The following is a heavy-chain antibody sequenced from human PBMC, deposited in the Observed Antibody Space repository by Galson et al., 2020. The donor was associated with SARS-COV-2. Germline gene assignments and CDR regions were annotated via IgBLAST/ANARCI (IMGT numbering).Heavy chain of an antibody. V-gene: IGHV3-48*04. Sequence: GGSLRLSCAASGFTFSSYSMNWVRQAPGQGLEWVSYISSSSSTIYYADSVKGRFTISRDNAQNSLYLQMNSLRAEDTAVYYCARELETYGCSSTSCRYYFDYWGQGTLVTVSS. D-gene: IGHD2-2*01. J-gene: IGHJ4*02. CDR2: ISSSSSTI. CDR3: ARELETYGCSSTSCRYYFDY. CDR1: GFTFSSYS.